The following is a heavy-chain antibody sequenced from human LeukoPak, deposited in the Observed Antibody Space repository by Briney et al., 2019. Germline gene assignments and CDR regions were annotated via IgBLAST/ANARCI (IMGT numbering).Heavy chain of an antibody. J-gene: IGHJ4*02. CDR3: ASGFAYSSSN. V-gene: IGHV4-34*01. Sequence: SETLSLTCAVYGGSFSGYYWSWIRQPPGKGLEWIGEINHSGSTNYNPSLKSRVTISVDTSKNQFSLKLSSVTAADTAVYYCASGFAYSSSNWGQGTLVTVSS. D-gene: IGHD6-13*01. CDR2: INHSGST. CDR1: GGSFSGYY.